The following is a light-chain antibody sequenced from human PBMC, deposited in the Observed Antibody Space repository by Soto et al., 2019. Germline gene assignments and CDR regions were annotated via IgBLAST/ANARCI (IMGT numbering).Light chain of an antibody. V-gene: IGKV1-5*01. CDR1: QTISSW. CDR2: DVS. Sequence: DIQMTQSPSTLSASLGARVTIXCRASQTISSWLAWYQQKPGKAPKLLIYDVSTLESGVPSRFSGSGSGTEFTLTISSLQPDDFATYYCQQYNTFWTFGQGTKVDIK. J-gene: IGKJ1*01. CDR3: QQYNTFWT.